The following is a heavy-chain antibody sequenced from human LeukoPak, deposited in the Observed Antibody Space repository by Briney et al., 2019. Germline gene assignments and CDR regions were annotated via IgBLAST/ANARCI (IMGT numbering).Heavy chain of an antibody. CDR2: ISAYNGNT. Sequence: VASVKVSCKASGYTFPSYGISWVRQAPGQGLEWMGWISAYNGNTNYAQKLQGRVTMTTDTSTSTAYMELRSLRSDDTAVYYCARGRYCSGGSCYYLADIWGQGTMVTVSS. CDR1: GYTFPSYG. V-gene: IGHV1-18*01. CDR3: ARGRYCSGGSCYYLADI. J-gene: IGHJ3*02. D-gene: IGHD2-15*01.